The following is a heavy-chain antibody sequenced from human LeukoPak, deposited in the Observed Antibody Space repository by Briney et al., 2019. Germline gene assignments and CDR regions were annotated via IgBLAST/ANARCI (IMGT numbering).Heavy chain of an antibody. V-gene: IGHV4-34*01. CDR2: INHSGST. D-gene: IGHD3-9*01. Sequence: SETLSLTCAVYGGSFSGYYWSWIRQPPGKGLEWIGEINHSGSTNYNPSLKSRVTISVDTSKNQFPLKLSSVTAADTAVYYCARNFVDILTGYLLDYWGQGTLVTVSS. CDR3: ARNFVDILTGYLLDY. CDR1: GGSFSGYY. J-gene: IGHJ4*02.